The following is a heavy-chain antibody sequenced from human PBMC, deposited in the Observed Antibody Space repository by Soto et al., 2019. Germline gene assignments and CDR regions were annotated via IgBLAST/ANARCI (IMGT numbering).Heavy chain of an antibody. Sequence: ASVKVSCKASGYTFTSYAMHWVRQAPGQRLEWMGWINAGNGNTKYSQKFQGRVTITRDTSASTAYMELSSLRSEDTAVYYCAREAQQLVFNDAFDIWGQGTMVTVSS. D-gene: IGHD6-13*01. CDR2: INAGNGNT. CDR1: GYTFTSYA. V-gene: IGHV1-3*01. CDR3: AREAQQLVFNDAFDI. J-gene: IGHJ3*02.